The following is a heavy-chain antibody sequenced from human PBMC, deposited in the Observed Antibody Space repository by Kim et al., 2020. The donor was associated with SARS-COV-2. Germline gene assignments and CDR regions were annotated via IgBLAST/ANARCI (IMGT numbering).Heavy chain of an antibody. D-gene: IGHD3-22*01. Sequence: GGSLRLSCAASGFTFSSYAMSWVRQAPGKGLEWVSAISGSGGSTYYADSVKDRFTISRDNSKNTLYLQMNSLRAEDTAVYYCAKDYHSSGYYLYYFDYWGQGTLVTVSS. J-gene: IGHJ4*02. CDR1: GFTFSSYA. CDR2: ISGSGGST. CDR3: AKDYHSSGYYLYYFDY. V-gene: IGHV3-23*01.